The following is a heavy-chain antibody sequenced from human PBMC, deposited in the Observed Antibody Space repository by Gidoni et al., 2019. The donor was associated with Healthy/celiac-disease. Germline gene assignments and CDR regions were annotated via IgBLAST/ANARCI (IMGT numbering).Heavy chain of an antibody. V-gene: IGHV2-5*02. Sequence: QITLKESGPTLVKPTQTLTLTCTFSGFSLSTSGVGVGWIRQPPGKALEWLALIYWDDDKRYSPSLKSRLTITKDTSKNQVVLTMTNMDPVDTATYYCAHTFTYYYDSSGYKSPLRNYYYYYGMDVWGQGTTVTVSS. CDR2: IYWDDDK. CDR3: AHTFTYYYDSSGYKSPLRNYYYYYGMDV. D-gene: IGHD3-22*01. CDR1: GFSLSTSGVG. J-gene: IGHJ6*02.